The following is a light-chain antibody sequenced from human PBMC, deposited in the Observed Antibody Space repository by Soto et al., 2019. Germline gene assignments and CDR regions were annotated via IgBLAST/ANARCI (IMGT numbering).Light chain of an antibody. J-gene: IGLJ1*01. Sequence: QSALTQPPSASGSPGQSVTISCTGTSSDVGGYNYVSWYQQHPGKVPKLKVYEINKQPSGVPDRFSGSKSGNTASLTVSGLQAEDEADYYCTTYEGGNNVFGTGTKVTVL. CDR3: TTYEGGNNV. CDR2: EIN. CDR1: SSDVGGYNY. V-gene: IGLV2-8*01.